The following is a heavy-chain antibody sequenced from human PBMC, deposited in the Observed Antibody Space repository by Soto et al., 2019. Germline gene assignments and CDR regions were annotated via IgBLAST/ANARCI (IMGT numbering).Heavy chain of an antibody. CDR2: IDPSGSYT. D-gene: IGHD6-13*01. CDR1: GYSFTSYG. J-gene: IGHJ4*02. CDR3: ARLQAAAGDNAKNTLYLQMISLRAEDTAVYYCASGGSSLNFDS. V-gene: IGHV5-10-1*01. Sequence: GESLKISCKGAGYSFTSYGISWVRQMPGKGLEWMGRIDPSGSYTNYSPSFQGHVTISADKSISTAYLQWSSLKASDTAMYYCARLQAAAGDNAKNTLYLQMISLRAEDTAVYYCASGGSSLNFDSWGQGTLVTVSS.